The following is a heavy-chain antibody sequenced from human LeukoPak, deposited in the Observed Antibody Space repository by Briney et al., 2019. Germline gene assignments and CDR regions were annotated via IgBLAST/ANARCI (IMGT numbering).Heavy chain of an antibody. CDR2: ISAYNGNT. D-gene: IGHD2-2*02. J-gene: IGHJ4*02. CDR3: ARDLGGYCSSTSCYRAAVY. Sequence: GASVKVSCKASGYTFTSYGISWVRQAPGQGLERMGWISAYNGNTNYAQKLQGRVTMTTDTSTSTAYMELRSLRSDDTAVYYCARDLGGYCSSTSCYRAAVYWGQGTLVTVSS. CDR1: GYTFTSYG. V-gene: IGHV1-18*01.